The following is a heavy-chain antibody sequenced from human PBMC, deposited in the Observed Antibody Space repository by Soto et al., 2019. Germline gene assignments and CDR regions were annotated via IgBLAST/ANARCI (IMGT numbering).Heavy chain of an antibody. J-gene: IGHJ6*02. Sequence: QVLLVESGGGVVQPGRSLRLSCAASGFTFSSYDMHWVRQAPGKGLEWVAAISYDVSNRYYADSVKGRFTISRDNSKITLYLQMNSLRAEDTGVCYCAKGRGGSYPMGGMDVWGQGTTVTVSS. V-gene: IGHV3-30*18. CDR3: AKGRGGSYPMGGMDV. CDR2: ISYDVSNR. CDR1: GFTFSSYD. D-gene: IGHD1-26*01.